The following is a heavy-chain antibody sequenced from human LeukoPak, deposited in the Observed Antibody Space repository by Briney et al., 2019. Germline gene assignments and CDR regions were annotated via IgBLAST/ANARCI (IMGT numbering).Heavy chain of an antibody. CDR1: GFTFDSYG. CDR2: ISYDGNNK. Sequence: PGGSLRLSCAASGFTFDSYGMHWVRQAPGKGLEWVAVISYDGNNKYYANSVKGRFTISRDNSKNTLYLQMNSLRAEDTAVYYCARRYSSSLPDYWGQGTLVTVSS. V-gene: IGHV3-30*03. CDR3: ARRYSSSLPDY. D-gene: IGHD6-13*01. J-gene: IGHJ4*02.